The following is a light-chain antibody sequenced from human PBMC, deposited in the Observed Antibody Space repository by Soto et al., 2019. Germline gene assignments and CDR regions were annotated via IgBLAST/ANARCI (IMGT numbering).Light chain of an antibody. CDR3: SSYTSSNTLI. CDR2: EVS. V-gene: IGLV2-14*01. J-gene: IGLJ2*01. Sequence: QSALTQPASVSGSPGQSITISCTGTSSDVGGYNYVSWYQQHPGKAHKLMIYEVSNRPSGVSDRFSGSKSGNTASLTISGLRAEDESDYYCSSYTSSNTLIFGGGTKLTVL. CDR1: SSDVGGYNY.